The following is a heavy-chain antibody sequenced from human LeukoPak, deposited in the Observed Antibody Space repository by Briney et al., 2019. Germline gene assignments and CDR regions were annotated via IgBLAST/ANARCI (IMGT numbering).Heavy chain of an antibody. Sequence: GGSLRLSCVASGFTFRSDWMNWVRQAPGKGLEWVANIKQDGSEKYYVDSVESRFTISRDNAKSSLYLQMNSLRAEDTAVYYCARGGTYYYLYFDYWGQGTLVTVSS. J-gene: IGHJ4*02. CDR2: IKQDGSEK. D-gene: IGHD1-26*01. CDR3: ARGGTYYYLYFDY. CDR1: GFTFRSDW. V-gene: IGHV3-7*05.